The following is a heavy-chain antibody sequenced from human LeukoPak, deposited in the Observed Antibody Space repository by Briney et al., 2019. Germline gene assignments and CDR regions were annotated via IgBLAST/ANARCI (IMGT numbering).Heavy chain of an antibody. CDR1: GFTFSRYG. V-gene: IGHV3-30*03. J-gene: IGHJ4*02. CDR2: ISYDGSNK. Sequence: PGGSLRLSCAASGFTFSRYGMHWVRQAPGKGLEWVSLISYDGSNKYYADSVKGRLTISRDNSKNTLYLQMNSLRAEDTAVYYCARDLITMVRGASHFDYWGQGTLVTVSS. CDR3: ARDLITMVRGASHFDY. D-gene: IGHD3-10*01.